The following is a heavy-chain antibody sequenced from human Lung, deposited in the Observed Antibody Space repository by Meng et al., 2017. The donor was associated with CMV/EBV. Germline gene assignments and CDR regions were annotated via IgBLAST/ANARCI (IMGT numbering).Heavy chain of an antibody. D-gene: IGHD7-27*01. CDR1: GGSFSEYD. CDR2: INHSGNT. Sequence: SETLSLXCAVYGGSFSEYDWSWIRQSPGKGLEWIGEINHSGNTTYNPSLKSRATISIDASKRQFSLKLYSVTAADTAVYYCARRSPNWGLGDWGQGKLVXVSS. CDR3: ARRSPNWGLGD. V-gene: IGHV4-34*01. J-gene: IGHJ4*02.